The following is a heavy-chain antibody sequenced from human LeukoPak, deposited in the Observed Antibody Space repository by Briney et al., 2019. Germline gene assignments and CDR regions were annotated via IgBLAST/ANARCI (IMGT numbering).Heavy chain of an antibody. CDR2: IIPILGIA. CDR1: GYTFTSYG. J-gene: IGHJ4*02. CDR3: ASGPAYDSSGYPDY. V-gene: IGHV1-69*04. Sequence: GASVKVSCKASGYTFTSYGISWVRQAPGQGLEWMGRIIPILGIANYAQKFQGRVTITADKSTSTAYMELSSLRSEDTAVYYCASGPAYDSSGYPDYWGQGTLVTVSS. D-gene: IGHD3-22*01.